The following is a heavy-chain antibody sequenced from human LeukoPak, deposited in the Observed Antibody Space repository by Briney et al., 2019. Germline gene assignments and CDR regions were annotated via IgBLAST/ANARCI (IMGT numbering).Heavy chain of an antibody. Sequence: SETLSLTCTVSGGSISSYYWSWIRRPPGKGLEWIGYIYYSGSTNYNPSLKSRVTISVDTSKNQFSLKLSSVTAADTAVYYCARRGIAVAGTLFDYWGQGTLVTVSS. CDR1: GGSISSYY. V-gene: IGHV4-59*08. D-gene: IGHD6-19*01. CDR3: ARRGIAVAGTLFDY. CDR2: IYYSGST. J-gene: IGHJ4*02.